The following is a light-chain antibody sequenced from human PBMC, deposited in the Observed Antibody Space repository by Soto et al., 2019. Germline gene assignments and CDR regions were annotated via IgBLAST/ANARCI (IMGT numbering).Light chain of an antibody. CDR1: SSDVGSYNY. Sequence: QSVLTQPASVSGSPGQSITISCTGTSSDVGSYNYVSWYQQHPGKAPKLMIYEVSDRPSGISSRFSGSKSGNTASLTISGLHTEDEADYYCSSYTRSSTLFGTGTKLTVL. V-gene: IGLV2-14*01. CDR2: EVS. CDR3: SSYTRSSTL. J-gene: IGLJ1*01.